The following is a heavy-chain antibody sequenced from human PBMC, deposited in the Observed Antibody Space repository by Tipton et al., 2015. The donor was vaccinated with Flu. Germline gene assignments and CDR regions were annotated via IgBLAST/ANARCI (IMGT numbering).Heavy chain of an antibody. CDR3: ARGVWNAGASYYFDS. CDR2: IYTSGNT. Sequence: TLSLTCTVSGGSMTQDYWSWFRQPAGMGLEWVGRIYTSGNTNYNPSLKSRITVSLDTSKNQFSLRLGSVTAADTAVYYCARGVWNAGASYYFDSWGQGALVTVSS. D-gene: IGHD1-1*01. V-gene: IGHV4-4*07. CDR1: GGSMTQDY. J-gene: IGHJ4*02.